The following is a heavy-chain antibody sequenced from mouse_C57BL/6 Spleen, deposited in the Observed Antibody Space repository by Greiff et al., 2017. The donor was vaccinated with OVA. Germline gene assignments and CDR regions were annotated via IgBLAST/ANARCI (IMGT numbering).Heavy chain of an antibody. CDR1: GYTFTDYN. V-gene: IGHV1-18*01. J-gene: IGHJ2*01. CDR3: ARSCPDYYGSSYLDY. D-gene: IGHD1-1*01. Sequence: EVKLQESGPELVKPGASVKIPCKASGYTFTDYNMDWVKQSHGKSLEWIGDINPNNGGTIYNQKFKGKATLTVDKSSSTAYMELRSLTSEDTAVYYCARSCPDYYGSSYLDYWGQGTTLTVSS. CDR2: INPNNGGT.